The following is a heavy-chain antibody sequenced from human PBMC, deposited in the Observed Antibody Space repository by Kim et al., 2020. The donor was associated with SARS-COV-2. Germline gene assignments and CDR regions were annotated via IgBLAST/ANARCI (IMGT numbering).Heavy chain of an antibody. D-gene: IGHD3-16*02. Sequence: ASVQRRFATSRDHSKNTLDLQMNSLRAEDTAVYYCAKNRGGTYPVYHFDYWGQGTLVTVSS. CDR3: AKNRGGTYPVYHFDY. J-gene: IGHJ4*02. V-gene: IGHV3-23*01.